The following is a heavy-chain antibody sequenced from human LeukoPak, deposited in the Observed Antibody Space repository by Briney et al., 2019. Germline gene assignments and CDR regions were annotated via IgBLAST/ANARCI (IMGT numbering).Heavy chain of an antibody. V-gene: IGHV3-23*01. J-gene: IGHJ6*03. CDR1: GFTFSNYD. D-gene: IGHD2-2*01. CDR2: ITLSGGST. Sequence: GGSLRLSCPPSGFTFSNYDMSWVRQAPGKGLGWVASITLSGGSTFYAGSVKGRFTISRDNSKNKLYLQMKSLSAEDTAVYYCAKRGNPAVGHHYLDVWGKGTTVSFSS. CDR3: AKRGNPAVGHHYLDV.